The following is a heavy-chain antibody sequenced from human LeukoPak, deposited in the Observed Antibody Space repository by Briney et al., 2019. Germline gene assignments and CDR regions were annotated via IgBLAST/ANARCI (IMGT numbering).Heavy chain of an antibody. CDR2: ISGSGGST. CDR3: AKGNGMARGAPSFDY. D-gene: IGHD3-10*01. J-gene: IGHJ4*02. Sequence: PGGSPRLSCAASGFTFSSYAMSWVRQAPGKGLEWVSAISGSGGSTYYADSVKGRFTISRDNSKNTLYLQMNSLRAEDTAVYYCAKGNGMARGAPSFDYWGQGTLVTVSS. V-gene: IGHV3-23*01. CDR1: GFTFSSYA.